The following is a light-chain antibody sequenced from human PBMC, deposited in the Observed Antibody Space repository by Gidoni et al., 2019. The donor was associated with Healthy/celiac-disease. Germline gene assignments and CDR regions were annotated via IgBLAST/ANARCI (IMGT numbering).Light chain of an antibody. CDR1: QSVSSSY. V-gene: IGKV3-20*01. J-gene: IGKJ2*01. CDR3: QQYGSSPYT. CDR2: GAS. Sequence: IVLTQSPGTLSLSPGERATLSCRASQSVSSSYLAWYQQKPGQAPRLLTYGASSRATGIPDRFSCSGSGTDFTLTISRLEPEDLAVYYCQQYGSSPYTFGQXTKLEIK.